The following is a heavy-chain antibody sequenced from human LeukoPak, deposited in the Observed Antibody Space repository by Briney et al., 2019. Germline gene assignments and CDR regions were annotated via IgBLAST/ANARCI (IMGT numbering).Heavy chain of an antibody. CDR1: GFTFSSYD. CDR2: IGTAGDT. V-gene: IGHV3-13*04. Sequence: GDLRLSCAASGFTFSSYDMHWVRQVTGKSLEWVSTIGTAGDTYYPGSVKGRFTISRENAKNFLYLQMNSLRAGDTAVYYCARGYSSSWYAFDPWGQGTLVTVSS. J-gene: IGHJ5*02. D-gene: IGHD6-13*01. CDR3: ARGYSSSWYAFDP.